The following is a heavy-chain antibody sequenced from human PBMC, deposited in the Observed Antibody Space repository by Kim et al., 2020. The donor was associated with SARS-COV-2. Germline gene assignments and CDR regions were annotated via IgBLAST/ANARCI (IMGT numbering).Heavy chain of an antibody. CDR3: ARAPWAYYGMDV. Sequence: GGSLRLSCAASGFTFSTYWMHWVRQAPGKGLLWVSRITDDGSGTSYADSVKGRFTISRDNANNTLYLQMNSLRAEDTAVYYCARAPWAYYGMDVWGQGT. CDR2: ITDDGSGT. V-gene: IGHV3-74*01. D-gene: IGHD7-27*01. J-gene: IGHJ6*02. CDR1: GFTFSTYW.